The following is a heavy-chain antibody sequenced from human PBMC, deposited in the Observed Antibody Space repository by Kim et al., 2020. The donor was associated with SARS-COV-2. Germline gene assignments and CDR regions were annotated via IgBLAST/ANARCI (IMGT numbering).Heavy chain of an antibody. CDR1: GGTFSSYA. J-gene: IGHJ6*02. D-gene: IGHD1-26*01. Sequence: SVKVSCKASGGTFSSYAISWVRQAPGQGLEWMGGIIPIFGTANYAQKFQGRVTITADKSTSTAYMELSSLRSEDTAVYYCAADEAATRPGYGPYYYYYGMDVWGQGTTVTVSS. CDR3: AADEAATRPGYGPYYYYYGMDV. V-gene: IGHV1-69*06. CDR2: IIPIFGTA.